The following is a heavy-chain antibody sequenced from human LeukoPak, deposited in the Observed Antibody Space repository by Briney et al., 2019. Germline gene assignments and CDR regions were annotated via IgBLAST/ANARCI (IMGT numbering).Heavy chain of an antibody. CDR3: ARQVLMVYAVWGYNWFDP. CDR2: IYYSGST. CDR1: GGSISSSSYY. D-gene: IGHD2-8*01. J-gene: IGHJ5*02. V-gene: IGHV4-39*01. Sequence: PSETLSLTCTVSGGSISSSSYYWGWIRQPPGKGLEWIGSIYYSGSTYYNPSLKSRVTISVDTSKNQFSLKLSSVTAADTAVYYCARQVLMVYAVWGYNWFDPRGQGTLVTVSS.